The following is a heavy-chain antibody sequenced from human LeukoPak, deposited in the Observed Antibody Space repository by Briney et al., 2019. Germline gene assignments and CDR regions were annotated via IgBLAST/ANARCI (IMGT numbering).Heavy chain of an antibody. Sequence: GESLKISCKGSGYSFTNFWIGWVRQMPGKGLEWMGIIYPADSDTRCSPSFQGQVTISADKSISTAYLQWGSLKASDSAMYYCARPSPRFGELSRFDYWGQGTLVTVSS. V-gene: IGHV5-51*01. J-gene: IGHJ4*02. CDR2: IYPADSDT. CDR3: ARPSPRFGELSRFDY. D-gene: IGHD3-10*01. CDR1: GYSFTNFW.